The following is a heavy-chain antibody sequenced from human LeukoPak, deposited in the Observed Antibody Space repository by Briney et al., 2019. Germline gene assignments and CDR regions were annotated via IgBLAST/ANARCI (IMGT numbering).Heavy chain of an antibody. D-gene: IGHD6-13*01. V-gene: IGHV3-23*01. J-gene: IGHJ5*02. CDR2: ISGSGGST. Sequence: GGSLRLSCAASGFTFSSYAMSWVRQAPGKGLEWVSAISGSGGSTSYAQKFQGRVTMTRDMSTSTVYMELSSLRSEDTAVYYCARVSGIAADNWFDPWGQGTLVTVSS. CDR1: GFTFSSYA. CDR3: ARVSGIAADNWFDP.